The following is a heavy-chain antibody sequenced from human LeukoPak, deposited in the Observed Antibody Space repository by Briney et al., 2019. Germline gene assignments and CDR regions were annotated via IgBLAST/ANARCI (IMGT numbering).Heavy chain of an antibody. CDR1: GFTFSSYS. J-gene: IGHJ4*02. V-gene: IGHV3-21*01. CDR3: ARDQFRDGYNLFDY. Sequence: GGSLRLSCAASGFTFSSYSMNWVRQAPGKGLEWVSSISSSSSYIYYADSVKGRFTISRDNAKNSLYLQMNSLRAEDTAVYYCARDQFRDGYNLFDYWGQGTLVTVSS. D-gene: IGHD5-24*01. CDR2: ISSSSSYI.